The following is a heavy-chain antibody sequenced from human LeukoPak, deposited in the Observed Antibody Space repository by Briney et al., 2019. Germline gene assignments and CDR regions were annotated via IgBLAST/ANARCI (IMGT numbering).Heavy chain of an antibody. D-gene: IGHD4-11*01. J-gene: IGHJ5*02. CDR2: INPSGGST. Sequence: ASVKVSCKASGYTFTSYYMHWVRQAPGQGLEWMGIINPSGGSTSYAQKFQGRVTMTTDTSTRTAYMELRSLRSDDTAVYYCARGGASKRDNWFDPWGQGTLVTVSS. CDR3: ARGGASKRDNWFDP. V-gene: IGHV1-46*01. CDR1: GYTFTSYY.